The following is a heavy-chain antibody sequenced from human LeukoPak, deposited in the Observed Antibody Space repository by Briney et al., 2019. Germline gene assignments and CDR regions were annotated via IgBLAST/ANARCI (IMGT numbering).Heavy chain of an antibody. CDR1: GGSISTYY. Sequence: PSGTLSLTCTVFGGSISTYYWNWIRQPPGKGLEWIGYIYYSGSTNYNPSLNSRVTISVDTSKNQFSLRLSSVTAADTAVYYCARSDGSIRDAFDIWGQGTMVTVSS. D-gene: IGHD3-10*01. CDR2: IYYSGST. CDR3: ARSDGSIRDAFDI. V-gene: IGHV4-59*01. J-gene: IGHJ3*02.